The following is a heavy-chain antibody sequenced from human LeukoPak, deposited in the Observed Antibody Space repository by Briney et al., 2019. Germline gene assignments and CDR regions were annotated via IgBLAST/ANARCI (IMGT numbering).Heavy chain of an antibody. CDR3: AKDKERCVSDYYFDY. CDR1: GFTFDDYA. CDR2: IRWNSSDI. Sequence: SVTLPCTAWGFTFDDYAMLWLRQAPGKGLEWVSGIRWNSSDICYVGSVKGRFTISRDNAKNSLYLQMNSLRADDTAMYYCAKDKERCVSDYYFDYWGQGTQVTVSS. D-gene: IGHD2-8*01. V-gene: IGHV3-9*01. J-gene: IGHJ4*02.